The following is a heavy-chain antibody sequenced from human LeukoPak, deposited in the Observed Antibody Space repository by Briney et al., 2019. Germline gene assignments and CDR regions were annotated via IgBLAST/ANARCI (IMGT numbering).Heavy chain of an antibody. CDR2: INHSGST. CDR3: ARGRITMVRGGHTRSHLKRAPFDY. V-gene: IGHV4-34*01. CDR1: GGSFSGYC. Sequence: SETLSLTCAVYGGSFSGYCWGRIPPAPGHGREGCGGINHSGSTNHNPSLKSRVTISVDTSKNQFSLKLSSVTAADTAVYYCARGRITMVRGGHTRSHLKRAPFDYWGQGTLVTVSS. D-gene: IGHD3-10*01. J-gene: IGHJ4*02.